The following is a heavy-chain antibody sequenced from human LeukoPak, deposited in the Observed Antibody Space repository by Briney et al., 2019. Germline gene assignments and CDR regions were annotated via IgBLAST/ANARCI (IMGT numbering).Heavy chain of an antibody. Sequence: PGGSLSLSCLASGFTFSNYAMHWVCPAPGKGLEYISAITDNADSPYYADSVKGRFTIHRDNSKNTLYLKMSSLTPENTAVNYCDKRARVRAQSPLFDYWGQGTLVTVSS. V-gene: IGHV3-64D*09. J-gene: IGHJ4*02. CDR3: DKRARVRAQSPLFDY. CDR1: GFTFSNYA. CDR2: ITDNADSP. D-gene: IGHD1-26*01.